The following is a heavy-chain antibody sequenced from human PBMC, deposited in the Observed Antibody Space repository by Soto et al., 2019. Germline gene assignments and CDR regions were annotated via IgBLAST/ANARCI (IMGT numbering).Heavy chain of an antibody. CDR1: GGSISSYY. D-gene: IGHD6-13*01. CDR3: GTDPNYRRCWY. V-gene: IGHV4-4*07. Sequence: SETLSFTCSVSGGSISSYYWSWIRQPAGKGLEWIGRIYFIGITNYNPSLKSRVTISGDTSKNQFSLKLSSVTAADPAVYFCGTDPNYRRCWYWGQGALVTVSS. CDR2: IYFIGIT. J-gene: IGHJ4*02.